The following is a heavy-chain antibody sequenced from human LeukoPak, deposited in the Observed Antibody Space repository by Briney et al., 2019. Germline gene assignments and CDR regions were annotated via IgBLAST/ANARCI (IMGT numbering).Heavy chain of an antibody. CDR2: ISYDGSNK. CDR1: GFTFSSYA. CDR3: ARDLMVATHFDY. D-gene: IGHD2-8*01. Sequence: GRSLRLSCAASGFTFSSYAMHWVRQAPGKGLEWVAVISYDGSNKYYADSVKGRFTISRDNSKNTLYLQMNSLRAEDTAVYYCARDLMVATHFDYWGQGTLVTVSS. V-gene: IGHV3-30-3*01. J-gene: IGHJ4*02.